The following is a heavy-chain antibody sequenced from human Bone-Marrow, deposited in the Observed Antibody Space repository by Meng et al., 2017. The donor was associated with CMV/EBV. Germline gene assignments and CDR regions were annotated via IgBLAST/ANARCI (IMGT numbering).Heavy chain of an antibody. Sequence: SVKVSCKASGYTFTGYYMHWVRQAPGQGLEWMGRIIPILGIANYAQKFQGRVTITADKSTSTAYMELSSLRSEDTAVYYCAREQQLDKNWFDPWGQGTLVTVSS. CDR3: AREQQLDKNWFDP. CDR1: GYTFTGYY. CDR2: IIPILGIA. D-gene: IGHD6-13*01. J-gene: IGHJ5*02. V-gene: IGHV1-69*04.